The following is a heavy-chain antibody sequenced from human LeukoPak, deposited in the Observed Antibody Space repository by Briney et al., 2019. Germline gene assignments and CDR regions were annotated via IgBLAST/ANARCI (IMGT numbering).Heavy chain of an antibody. J-gene: IGHJ1*01. CDR3: VKGRFWRRKTDYHFLH. D-gene: IGHD3-3*02. V-gene: IGHV3-64D*06. CDR1: GFTFSSYA. Sequence: GGSLRLSCSASGFTFSSYAMHWVRQAPGKGLEYVSAISSGGGSTYYADSVKGRFTISRDNSKNTLYLQMSSLRAEDTAVYYCVKGRFWRRKTDYHFLHWGQGTLVTVSS. CDR2: ISSGGGST.